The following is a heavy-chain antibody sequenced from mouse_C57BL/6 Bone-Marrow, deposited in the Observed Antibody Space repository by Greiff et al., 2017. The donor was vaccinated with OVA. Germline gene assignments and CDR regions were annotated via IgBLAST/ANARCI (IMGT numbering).Heavy chain of an antibody. D-gene: IGHD1-1*01. Sequence: QVQLQQPGAELVMPGASVKLSCKASGYTFTSYWMHWVKQRPGQGLEWIGEIDPSDSYTNYNQKFKGKSTLTVDKSSSTAYMQLSSLTSEDSAVYYCANYYGSRGYFEVWGTGTTVTVSS. V-gene: IGHV1-69*01. J-gene: IGHJ1*03. CDR2: IDPSDSYT. CDR3: ANYYGSRGYFEV. CDR1: GYTFTSYW.